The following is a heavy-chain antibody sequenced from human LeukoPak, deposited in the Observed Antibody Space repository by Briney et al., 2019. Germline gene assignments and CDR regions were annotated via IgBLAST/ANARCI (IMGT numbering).Heavy chain of an antibody. D-gene: IGHD6-13*01. Sequence: SETLSLTCAVYGGSFSGYYWSWIRQPPGKGLEWIGEINHSGSTDYNPSLKSRVTISIDKSKNHFSLKLSSVTAADTAVYYCARGRKQQLARYYYYYMDVWGKGTTVTVSS. V-gene: IGHV4-34*01. J-gene: IGHJ6*03. CDR3: ARGRKQQLARYYYYYMDV. CDR2: INHSGST. CDR1: GGSFSGYY.